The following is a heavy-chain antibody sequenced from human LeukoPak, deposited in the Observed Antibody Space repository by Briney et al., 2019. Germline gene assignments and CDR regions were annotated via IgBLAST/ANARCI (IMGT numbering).Heavy chain of an antibody. CDR1: GFTFSDFH. CDR3: ARDSAAFSKYVGDY. J-gene: IGHJ4*02. D-gene: IGHD4-11*01. CDR2: ISSSGATI. Sequence: GGSLRLSCAASGFTFSDFHMSWIRQAPGKGLEWVSYISSSGATIYYADSVKGRFTISRGNAKNSLYLQMNSLRAEDTAMYYCARDSAAFSKYVGDYWGQGTLVTVSS. V-gene: IGHV3-11*04.